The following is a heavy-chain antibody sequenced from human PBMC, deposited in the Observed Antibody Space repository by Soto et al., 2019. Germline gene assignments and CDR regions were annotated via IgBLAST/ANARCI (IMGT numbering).Heavy chain of an antibody. CDR2: INPYSGDT. Sequence: QVQLVQSGAEVKKPGAAVKVSCKASGYSFATYAIHWVRRAPGQGLEWMGWINPYSGDTAYSDTFQDRVTITRDTPATTAYMELRGLTSADTAVYYCARRYRSAGWLEPWGQGTLVTVSS. D-gene: IGHD5-18*01. CDR1: GYSFATYA. V-gene: IGHV1-3*01. J-gene: IGHJ5*02. CDR3: ARRYRSAGWLEP.